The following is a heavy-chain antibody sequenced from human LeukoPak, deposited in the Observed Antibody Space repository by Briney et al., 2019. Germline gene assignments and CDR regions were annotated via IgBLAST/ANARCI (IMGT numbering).Heavy chain of an antibody. D-gene: IGHD6-13*01. CDR1: GFTFSTYE. V-gene: IGHV3-23*01. Sequence: DPGGSLRLSCAASGFTFSTYEMNWVRQAPGKGLEWVSAIGGSGSVTYYADSVKGRFTISRDNSKNTLYLQMNSLRVEDTALYYCAKRGYDSSTWHGLDYWGQGTLVTVSS. CDR2: IGGSGSVT. CDR3: AKRGYDSSTWHGLDY. J-gene: IGHJ4*02.